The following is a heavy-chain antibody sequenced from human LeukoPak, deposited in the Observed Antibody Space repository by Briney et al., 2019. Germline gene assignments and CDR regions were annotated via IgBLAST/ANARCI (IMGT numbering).Heavy chain of an antibody. CDR2: TYYRSKWNN. CDR3: AKGGGAFDI. D-gene: IGHD3-10*01. V-gene: IGHV6-1*01. Sequence: SQTLSLTCAISGGSVSSSSAGWNWIRQSPSRGLEWLGRTYYRSKWNNDYAVSVKSRIAITPDTSKNQFSLQLNSVTPEDTAVYFCAKGGGAFDIWGQGTMVTVSS. CDR1: GGSVSSSSAG. J-gene: IGHJ3*02.